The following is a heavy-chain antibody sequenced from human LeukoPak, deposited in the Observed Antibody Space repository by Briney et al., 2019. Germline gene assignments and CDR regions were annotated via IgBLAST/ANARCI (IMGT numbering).Heavy chain of an antibody. CDR2: INPNSGGT. CDR3: ARGQTLLWFGELYDY. Sequence: ASVKVSCKASGYTFTVYYMHWVRQAPGQGLEWMGWINPNSGGTNYAQKFQGRVTMTRDTSISTAYMELSRLRSDDTAVYYCARGQTLLWFGELYDYWGQGTLVTVSS. J-gene: IGHJ4*02. CDR1: GYTFTVYY. V-gene: IGHV1-2*02. D-gene: IGHD3-10*01.